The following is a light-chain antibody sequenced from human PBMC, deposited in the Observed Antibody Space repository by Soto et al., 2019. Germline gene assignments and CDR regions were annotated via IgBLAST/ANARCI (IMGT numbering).Light chain of an antibody. Sequence: ERIMTQSPATLSVSPGERVTLSCRASQSVGTNIAWYRQKPGQAPRLLIYGVSARATGIPARFSGGGSGTEFTLTISSLQSEDFAVYYCQQYNQWPITFGQGTRLEIK. CDR2: GVS. V-gene: IGKV3-15*01. J-gene: IGKJ5*01. CDR1: QSVGTN. CDR3: QQYNQWPIT.